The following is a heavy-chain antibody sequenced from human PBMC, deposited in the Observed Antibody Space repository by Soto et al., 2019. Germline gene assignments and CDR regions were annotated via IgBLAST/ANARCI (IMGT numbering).Heavy chain of an antibody. CDR1: GDSINSDNYY. V-gene: IGHV4-39*01. CDR2: IYYRGNT. D-gene: IGHD3-9*01. Sequence: QLQLQESGPGLVKPSETLSLTCSVSGDSINSDNYYWGWIRQPPGKGLEWIGSIYYRGNTYYNPSLKTRVTISLDKSKSQFSLKLNSVTAADSAVYFCATLEGLATISYYFDYWGQGTRVTVSS. J-gene: IGHJ4*02. CDR3: ATLEGLATISYYFDY.